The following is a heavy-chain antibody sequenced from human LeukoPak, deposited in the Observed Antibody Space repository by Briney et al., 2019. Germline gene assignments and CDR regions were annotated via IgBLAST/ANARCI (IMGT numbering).Heavy chain of an antibody. V-gene: IGHV3-30-3*01. J-gene: IGHJ4*02. Sequence: GGSLRLSCAASGFTFRSYATHWVRQAPGKGLEWVAAISYDGSNKNYADSVKGRFTISRDNAKNSLYLQMNSLRAEDTAVYYCARDRGYSGSYYFDYWGQGTLVTVSS. CDR2: ISYDGSNK. D-gene: IGHD1-26*01. CDR1: GFTFRSYA. CDR3: ARDRGYSGSYYFDY.